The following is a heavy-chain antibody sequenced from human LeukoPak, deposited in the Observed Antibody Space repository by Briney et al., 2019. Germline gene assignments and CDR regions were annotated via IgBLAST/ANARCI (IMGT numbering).Heavy chain of an antibody. CDR3: ARVKGLSYCSSTSCLGDAFDI. Sequence: ASVKVSCKASGYTFTSYYMHWVRQAPGQWLEWMGIINPSGGSTSYAQKFQGRVTMTRDTSTSTVYMELSSLRSEDTAVYYCARVKGLSYCSSTSCLGDAFDIWGQGTMVTVSS. J-gene: IGHJ3*02. CDR1: GYTFTSYY. V-gene: IGHV1-46*03. D-gene: IGHD2-2*01. CDR2: INPSGGST.